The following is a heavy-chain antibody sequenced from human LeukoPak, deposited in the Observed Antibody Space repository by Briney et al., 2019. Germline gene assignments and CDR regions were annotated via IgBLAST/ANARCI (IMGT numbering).Heavy chain of an antibody. CDR3: AKVAQWSVGYYYYYMDV. J-gene: IGHJ6*03. D-gene: IGHD2-15*01. Sequence: PGGSLRLSCAASGFTFSSYGMHWVRQAPGKGLEWVAFIRYDGSNKYYADSVKGRFTISRDNSKNTLYLQMNSLRAEDTAVYYCAKVAQWSVGYYYYYMDVWGKGTTVTVSS. CDR1: GFTFSSYG. CDR2: IRYDGSNK. V-gene: IGHV3-30*02.